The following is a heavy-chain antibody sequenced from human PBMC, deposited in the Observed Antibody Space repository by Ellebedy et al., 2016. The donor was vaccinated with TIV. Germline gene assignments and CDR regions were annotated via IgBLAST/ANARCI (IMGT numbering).Heavy chain of an antibody. CDR2: INTNTGNP. J-gene: IGHJ6*02. CDR3: ARDPKYYDFWSGYYPTDNYYGMDV. CDR1: GYTFTSYA. V-gene: IGHV7-4-1*02. Sequence: ASVKVSCKASGYTFTSYAMNWVRQAPGQGLEWMGWINTNTGNPTYAQGFTGRFVFSLDTSVSTAYLQISSLKAEDTAVYYCARDPKYYDFWSGYYPTDNYYGMDVWGQGTTVTVSS. D-gene: IGHD3-3*01.